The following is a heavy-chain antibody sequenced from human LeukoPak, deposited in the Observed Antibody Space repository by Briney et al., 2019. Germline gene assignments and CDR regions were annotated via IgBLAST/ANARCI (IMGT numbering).Heavy chain of an antibody. CDR1: GFTFNTHA. CDR2: ISGSGGST. V-gene: IGHV3-23*01. CDR3: AKDWELLGY. Sequence: GGSLRLSCAVSGFTFNTHAMTWARQVPGKGLEWVSAISGSGGSTYYADSVKGRFTISRDNSKNTLYLQMNSLRAEDTAVYYCAKDWELLGYWGQGTLVTVSS. J-gene: IGHJ4*02. D-gene: IGHD1-26*01.